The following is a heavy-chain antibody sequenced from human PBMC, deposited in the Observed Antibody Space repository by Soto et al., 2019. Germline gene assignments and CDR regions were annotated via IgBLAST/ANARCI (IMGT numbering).Heavy chain of an antibody. D-gene: IGHD3-22*01. J-gene: IGHJ4*02. V-gene: IGHV4-39*01. CDR1: GGSISSSGYY. CDR2: IYYSGST. Sequence: SETLCLTGTVAGGSISSSGYYWGWIRQPPGKGLEWIGSIYYSGSTYYNPSLKSRVTISVDTSKNQFSLKLTSVTAADTAVYYCASGYYRSFFDHWGQGAVVTVSS. CDR3: ASGYYRSFFDH.